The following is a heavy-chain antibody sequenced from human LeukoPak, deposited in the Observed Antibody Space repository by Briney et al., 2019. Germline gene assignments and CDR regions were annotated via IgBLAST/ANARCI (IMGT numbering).Heavy chain of an antibody. D-gene: IGHD3-22*01. V-gene: IGHV3-30*18. Sequence: HTGGSLRLSCAASGFTFSSSGMHWVRQAPGKGLEWVAVISYDGSNKYYADSVKGRFTISRDNSKNTLYLQMNSLRAEDTAVYYCAKVLHYDRSGYHDYWGQGTLVTVSS. CDR2: ISYDGSNK. CDR3: AKVLHYDRSGYHDY. CDR1: GFTFSSSG. J-gene: IGHJ4*02.